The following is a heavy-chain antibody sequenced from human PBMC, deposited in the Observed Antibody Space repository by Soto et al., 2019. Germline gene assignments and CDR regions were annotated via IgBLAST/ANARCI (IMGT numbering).Heavy chain of an antibody. CDR1: GYTITGYY. V-gene: IGHV1-2*04. Sequence: GASVKVSCKSSGYTITGYYMHWVRQAPGQGLEWMGWINPNSGGTNYAQKFQGWVTMTRDTSISTAYMELSRLRSDDTAVYYCARVGGSPYGMDVWGQGTTVTVSS. CDR3: ARVGGSPYGMDV. CDR2: INPNSGGT. J-gene: IGHJ6*02. D-gene: IGHD6-13*01.